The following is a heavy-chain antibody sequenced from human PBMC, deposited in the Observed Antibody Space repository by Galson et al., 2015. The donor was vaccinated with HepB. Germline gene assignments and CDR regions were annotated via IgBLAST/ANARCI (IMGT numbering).Heavy chain of an antibody. Sequence: SLRLSCAASGFTFDDYAMHWVRQAPGKGLEWVSGISWNSGSIGYADSVKGRFTISRDNAKNSLYLQMNSLRAEDTALYYCAKDMVVAAAFDIWGQGTMVTVSS. J-gene: IGHJ3*02. CDR2: ISWNSGSI. D-gene: IGHD1-26*01. CDR3: AKDMVVAAAFDI. CDR1: GFTFDDYA. V-gene: IGHV3-9*01.